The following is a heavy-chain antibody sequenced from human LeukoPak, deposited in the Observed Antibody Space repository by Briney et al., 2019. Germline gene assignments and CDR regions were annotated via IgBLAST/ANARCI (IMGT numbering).Heavy chain of an antibody. CDR3: ARDRRLTYYYDSSGYRANYYYYYMDV. CDR1: GFTFSSYG. CDR2: IYSGGST. Sequence: GGSLRLSCAASGFTFSSYGMHWVRQAPGKGLEWVSVIYSGGSTYYADSVKGRFTISRDNSKNTLYLQMNSLRAEDTAVYYCARDRRLTYYYDSSGYRANYYYYYMDVWGKGTTVTISS. D-gene: IGHD3-22*01. J-gene: IGHJ6*03. V-gene: IGHV3-66*01.